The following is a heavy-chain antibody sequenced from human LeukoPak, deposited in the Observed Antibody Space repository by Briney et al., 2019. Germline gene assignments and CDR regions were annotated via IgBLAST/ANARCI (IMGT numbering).Heavy chain of an antibody. J-gene: IGHJ4*02. Sequence: GGSLRLSCAASGFSFDDYAMHWARQAPGKGLEWVSLISGDGGTTYYADSLKGRFTISRDNSKNSLYLQMDSVRTDDTALYYCAKDISEYNYGSVNYWGQGTLVTVSS. CDR3: AKDISEYNYGSVNY. V-gene: IGHV3-43*02. CDR2: ISGDGGTT. CDR1: GFSFDDYA. D-gene: IGHD3-10*01.